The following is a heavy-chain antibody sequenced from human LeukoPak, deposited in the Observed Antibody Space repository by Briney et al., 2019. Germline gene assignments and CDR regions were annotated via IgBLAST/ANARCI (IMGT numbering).Heavy chain of an antibody. CDR2: ISYDGSNE. CDR1: GFTFSSYV. V-gene: IGHV3-30*04. J-gene: IGHJ4*02. Sequence: GGSLRLSCAASGFTFSSYVMHWVRQAPGKGLEWVAIISYDGSNEYYADSVKGRFTISRDNARNTLYLQMNSLRAEDTAVYYCAKSDYFDSWGQGTLVTVSS. CDR3: AKSDYFDS.